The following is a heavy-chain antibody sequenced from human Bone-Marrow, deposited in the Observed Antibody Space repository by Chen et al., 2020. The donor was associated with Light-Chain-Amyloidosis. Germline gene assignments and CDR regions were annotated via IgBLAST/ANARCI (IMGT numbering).Heavy chain of an antibody. Sequence: QVQLQESGPGLVKPSGTLSLTCAVSGGSISSPHWWSWIRQPPGKGLEWIGAIYPTGSPTYNPSLKSRVTISVDMSKNQFSLKLTSVTAADTAVYYCAREGVSGSIDYWGQGTLVTVSS. V-gene: IGHV4-4*02. D-gene: IGHD3-10*01. CDR3: AREGVSGSIDY. J-gene: IGHJ4*02. CDR2: IYPTGSP. CDR1: GGSISSPHW.